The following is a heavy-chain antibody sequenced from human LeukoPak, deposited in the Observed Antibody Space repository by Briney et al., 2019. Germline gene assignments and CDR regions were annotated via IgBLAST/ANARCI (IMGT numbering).Heavy chain of an antibody. CDR1: GFTFSSYT. CDR2: INSNGDKT. J-gene: IGHJ4*02. CDR3: AREQSPYNETDY. D-gene: IGHD1-1*01. V-gene: IGHV3-64*01. Sequence: GGSLRLSCAASGFTFSSYTMHWVRQAPGKRLEYVSAINSNGDKTYYANSVQGRFTISRDNFKNTLYLQMGSLRAEDMAVYYCAREQSPYNETDYWGQGTLVTVSS.